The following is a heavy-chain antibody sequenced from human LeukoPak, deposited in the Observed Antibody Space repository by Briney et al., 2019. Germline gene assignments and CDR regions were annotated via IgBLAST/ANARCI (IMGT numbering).Heavy chain of an antibody. CDR3: ARERGRPIFGVGKHWFDP. V-gene: IGHV4-34*01. D-gene: IGHD3-3*01. J-gene: IGHJ5*02. Sequence: SETLSLTCAVYGGSFSGYYWSWIRQPPGKGLEWIGAINHSGSTNYNPSLKSRVTISLDTSKNLFSLKLSSVTAADTAVYYCARERGRPIFGVGKHWFDPWGQGNLVTVSS. CDR1: GGSFSGYY. CDR2: INHSGST.